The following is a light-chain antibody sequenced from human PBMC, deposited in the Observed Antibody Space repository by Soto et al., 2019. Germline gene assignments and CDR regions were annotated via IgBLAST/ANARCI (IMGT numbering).Light chain of an antibody. CDR1: NSNIGDNT. V-gene: IGLV1-44*01. J-gene: IGLJ2*01. Sequence: QSVLTQPSSASGTPGQRVTISCSGSNSNIGDNTVNWYHQLPGTAPKLLIYGHNERPSGIPDRFSGSKSGTSAALAISGLQSEDEADYYCASWDDSLNAVVFGGGTKLTVL. CDR3: ASWDDSLNAVV. CDR2: GHN.